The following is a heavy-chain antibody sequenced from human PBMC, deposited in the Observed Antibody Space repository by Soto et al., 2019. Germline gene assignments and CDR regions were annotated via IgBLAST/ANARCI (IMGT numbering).Heavy chain of an antibody. J-gene: IGHJ4*02. CDR1: GYTFNTYF. Sequence: HVQLVQSGGELKKPGASVKVSCNTSGYTFNTYFISWVRPAPGQGLEWMGWISPYNGNTKYGEKFQGRVTMTTDTFTRTAYMELRNLRFDDTAVYYCARDTSNSFDYWGQGTLVTVSS. V-gene: IGHV1-18*01. CDR2: ISPYNGNT. D-gene: IGHD2-2*01. CDR3: ARDTSNSFDY.